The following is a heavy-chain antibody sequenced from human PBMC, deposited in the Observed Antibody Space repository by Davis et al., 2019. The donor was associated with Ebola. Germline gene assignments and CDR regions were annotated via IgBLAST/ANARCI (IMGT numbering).Heavy chain of an antibody. Sequence: GESLKISCAASGFTFSGSAMHWVRQASGKGLEWVGRIRSKANSYATAYAASVKGRFTISRDDSKNTAYLQMNSLKTEDTAVYYCTSHPDYGHVDYWGQGTLVTVSS. D-gene: IGHD4-17*01. CDR2: IRSKANSYAT. V-gene: IGHV3-73*01. CDR3: TSHPDYGHVDY. CDR1: GFTFSGSA. J-gene: IGHJ4*02.